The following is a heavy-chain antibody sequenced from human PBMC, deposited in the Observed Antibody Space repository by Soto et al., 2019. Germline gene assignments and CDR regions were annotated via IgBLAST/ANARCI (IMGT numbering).Heavy chain of an antibody. V-gene: IGHV3-23*01. CDR3: AKGNMLGGSESITIFGVVILQNYYGMDV. D-gene: IGHD3-3*01. CDR1: GFTFSSYA. J-gene: IGHJ6*02. CDR2: ISGSGGST. Sequence: PGGSLRLSCAASGFTFSSYAMSWVRQAPGKGLEWVSAISGSGGSTYYADSVKGRFTISRDNSKNTLYLQMNSPRAEDTAVYYCAKGNMLGGSESITIFGVVILQNYYGMDVWGQGTTVTVSS.